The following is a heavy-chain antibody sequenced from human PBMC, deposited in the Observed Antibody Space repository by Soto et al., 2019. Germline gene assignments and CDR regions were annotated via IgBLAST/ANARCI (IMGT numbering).Heavy chain of an antibody. V-gene: IGHV1-18*01. Sequence: ASVKVSCKASGYTFTSYGISWVRQAPGQGLEWMGWISAYNGNTNYAQKLQGRVTMTTDTSTSTAYMELRSLRSDDTAVYYCARVSSSSLWFLEWYCDYWGQGTLVTVSS. CDR3: ARVSSSSLWFLEWYCDY. CDR1: GYTFTSYG. D-gene: IGHD3-3*01. CDR2: ISAYNGNT. J-gene: IGHJ4*02.